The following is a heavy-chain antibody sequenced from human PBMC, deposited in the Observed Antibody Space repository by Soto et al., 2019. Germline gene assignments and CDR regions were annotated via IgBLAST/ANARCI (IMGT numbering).Heavy chain of an antibody. J-gene: IGHJ3*02. CDR3: ARDLKGQWLVKAFDI. D-gene: IGHD6-19*01. CDR1: GGSVSSGSYY. Sequence: QVQLQESGPGLVKPSETLSLTCTVSGGSVSSGSYYWSWIRQPPGKGLEWIGYIYYSGSTNYNPSRKSRVTISVDTSKNQFSLKLSSVTAADTAVYYCARDLKGQWLVKAFDIWGQGTMVTVSS. V-gene: IGHV4-61*01. CDR2: IYYSGST.